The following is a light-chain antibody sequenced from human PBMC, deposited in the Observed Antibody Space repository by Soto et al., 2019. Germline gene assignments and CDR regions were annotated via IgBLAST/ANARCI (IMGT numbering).Light chain of an antibody. CDR2: DNN. V-gene: IGLV1-51*01. Sequence: QSVLTQPPSVSAAPGQKVTISCSGSSSNIGDNFVSWYQLLPATAPKLLIYDNNKRPSGIPDRFSGSKSGTSATLGITGLQTGDEADYFCSSYSISTAYLFGTGTKLTVL. CDR1: SSNIGDNF. CDR3: SSYSISTAYL. J-gene: IGLJ1*01.